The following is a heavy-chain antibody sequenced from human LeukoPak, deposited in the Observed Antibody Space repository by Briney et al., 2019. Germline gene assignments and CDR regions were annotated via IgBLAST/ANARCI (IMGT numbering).Heavy chain of an antibody. J-gene: IGHJ4*02. CDR1: GGSISSSSYY. CDR2: IHYSGST. CDR3: ATPGVRVDFDY. D-gene: IGHD7-27*01. Sequence: SETLSLTCTVSGGSISSSSYYWGWIRQPPGKGLEWIGSIHYSGSTYYNPSLKSRVTISVDTSKNQFSLKLSSVTAADTAVYYCATPGVRVDFDYWGQGTLVTVSS. V-gene: IGHV4-39*01.